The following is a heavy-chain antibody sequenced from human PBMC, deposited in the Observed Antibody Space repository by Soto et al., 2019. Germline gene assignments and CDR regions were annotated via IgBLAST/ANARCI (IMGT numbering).Heavy chain of an antibody. CDR2: IYSGGST. J-gene: IGHJ6*02. CDR3: ASHSEDIVVVPAASYGMDV. D-gene: IGHD2-2*01. CDR1: GFTVSSNY. Sequence: GGSLRLSCAASGFTVSSNYMSWVRQAPGKGLEWVSVIYSGGSTYYADSVKGRFTISRDNSKNTLYLQMNSLRAEDTALYYCASHSEDIVVVPAASYGMDVWGQGTTVTVSS. V-gene: IGHV3-53*01.